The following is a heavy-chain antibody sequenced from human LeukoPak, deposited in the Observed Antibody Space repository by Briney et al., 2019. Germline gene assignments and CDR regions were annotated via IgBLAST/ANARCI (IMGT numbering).Heavy chain of an antibody. V-gene: IGHV3-21*01. CDR2: ISSSSSYI. D-gene: IGHD4-11*01. Sequence: GGSLRLSCAASGFTFSSYSMTWVRQAPGKGLEWVSSISSSSSYIYYADSVKGRFTISRDNAKNSLYLQMNSLRAEDTAVYYCARDTDYSEAMDVWGKGTTVTVSS. J-gene: IGHJ6*03. CDR1: GFTFSSYS. CDR3: ARDTDYSEAMDV.